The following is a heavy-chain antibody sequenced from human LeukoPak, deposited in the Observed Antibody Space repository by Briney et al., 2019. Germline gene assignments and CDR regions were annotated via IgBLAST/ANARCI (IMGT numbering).Heavy chain of an antibody. D-gene: IGHD1-26*01. CDR1: GYTFTDYY. V-gene: IGHV1-2*02. Sequence: VSSVNVSCKASGYTFTDYYMHWVRQAPGQGLEWMGWINPNSGGKNYAHKFQGRVTMTRDTSISTASMELRRLRSDDRAVYYCAVGARGGDAFDIWGQGKMVTVSS. CDR3: AVGARGGDAFDI. J-gene: IGHJ3*02. CDR2: INPNSGGK.